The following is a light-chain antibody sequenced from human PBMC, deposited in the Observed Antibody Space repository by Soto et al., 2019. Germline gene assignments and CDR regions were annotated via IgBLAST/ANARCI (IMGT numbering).Light chain of an antibody. CDR3: QQYNSYRT. J-gene: IGKJ1*01. CDR2: DAT. CDR1: QSITNW. Sequence: DIQMTQSPSTLSASVGDRVTITCRASQSITNWLAWYQQKPGKAPKVLIYDATTLKSGVPSRFSGSGSGTEFTLTISSLQPDDFATYYCQQYNSYRTFGQGTKVDIK. V-gene: IGKV1-5*01.